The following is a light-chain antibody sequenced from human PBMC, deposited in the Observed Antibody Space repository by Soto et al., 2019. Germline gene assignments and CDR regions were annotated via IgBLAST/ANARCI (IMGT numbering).Light chain of an antibody. J-gene: IGLJ2*01. V-gene: IGLV2-14*01. Sequence: QPVLTQPASVSGSPGQSITISCTGTSSDVGGYDSVSWYQQHPGRAPKLMIYDVSNRPSGVSNRFSGSKSGNTASLTISGLQAEDEADYYCSSYTSSNTVLFGGGTKLTVL. CDR3: SSYTSSNTVL. CDR1: SSDVGGYDS. CDR2: DVS.